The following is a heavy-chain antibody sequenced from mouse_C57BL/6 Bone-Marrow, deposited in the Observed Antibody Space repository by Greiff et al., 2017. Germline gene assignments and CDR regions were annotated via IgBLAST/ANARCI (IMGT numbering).Heavy chain of an antibody. CDR2: IYPGDGDT. J-gene: IGHJ1*03. CDR1: GYAFSSSW. V-gene: IGHV1-82*01. CDR3: ARGLLYWYFDV. Sequence: QVQLKQSGPELVKPGASVKISCKASGYAFSSSWMNWVKQRPGKGLEWIGRIYPGDGDTNYNGKVKGKATLTADKSSNTAYMQLSSLTSEDYAVYFCARGLLYWYFDVWGTGTTVTVSS.